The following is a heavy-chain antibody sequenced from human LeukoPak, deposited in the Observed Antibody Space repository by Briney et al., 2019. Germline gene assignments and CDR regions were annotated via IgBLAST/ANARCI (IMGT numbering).Heavy chain of an antibody. Sequence: SETLSLTCAVYGGSFSGYYWSWIRQPPGKGLEWIGEINHSGSTNYNPSLKSRVTISVDTSKNQCSLKLSSVTAADTAVYYCARGTPYYYDSSGYGARYYYYYMDVWGKGTTVTVSS. D-gene: IGHD3-22*01. CDR2: INHSGST. CDR3: ARGTPYYYDSSGYGARYYYYYMDV. V-gene: IGHV4-34*01. J-gene: IGHJ6*03. CDR1: GGSFSGYY.